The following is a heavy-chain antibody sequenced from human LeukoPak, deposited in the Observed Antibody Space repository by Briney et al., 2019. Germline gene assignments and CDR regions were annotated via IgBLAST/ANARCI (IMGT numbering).Heavy chain of an antibody. CDR1: GFTFSSYS. D-gene: IGHD5-24*01. V-gene: IGHV3-21*04. J-gene: IGHJ4*02. CDR2: ISSSSSYI. CDR3: AKDDRWLQYND. Sequence: GGSLRLSCAASGFTFSSYSMNWVRQAPGKGLEWVSSISSSSSYIYYADSVKGRFTISRDNSKNTVYLQMNSLRAEDTAIYYCAKDDRWLQYNDWGQGTLVTVSS.